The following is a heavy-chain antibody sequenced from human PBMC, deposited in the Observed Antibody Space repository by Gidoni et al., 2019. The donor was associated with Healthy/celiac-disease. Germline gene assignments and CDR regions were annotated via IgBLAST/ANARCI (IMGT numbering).Heavy chain of an antibody. V-gene: IGHV3-72*01. Sequence: EVQLVESGGGLVQPGGSLRLSCAASGFTFSDHYMDWVRQAPGKGLEWVGRTRNKANSYTTEYAASVKGRFTISRDDSKNSLYLQMNSLKTEDTAVYYCAREQPMPGAFDIWGQGTMVTVSS. CDR2: TRNKANSYTT. D-gene: IGHD2-2*01. CDR1: GFTFSDHY. CDR3: AREQPMPGAFDI. J-gene: IGHJ3*02.